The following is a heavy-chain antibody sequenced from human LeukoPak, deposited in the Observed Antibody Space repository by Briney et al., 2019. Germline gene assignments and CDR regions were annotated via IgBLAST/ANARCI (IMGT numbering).Heavy chain of an antibody. CDR1: GGSISSYY. D-gene: IGHD6-6*01. V-gene: IGHV4-4*09. CDR2: IHASGST. CDR3: ARHDAGIAARPFDN. Sequence: SETLSLTCTVSGGSISSYYWSWIRRPPGKGLEWIAYIHASGSTNYNPSLKSRITISVDTSKNQFSLKLSSVTAADTAVYYCARHDAGIAARPFDNWGQGTLVTVSS. J-gene: IGHJ4*02.